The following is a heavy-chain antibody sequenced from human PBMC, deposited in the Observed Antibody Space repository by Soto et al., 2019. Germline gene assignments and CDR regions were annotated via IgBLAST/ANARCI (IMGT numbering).Heavy chain of an antibody. CDR1: GFPLSSSGVG. V-gene: IGHV2-5*01. CDR3: AHWTTSGSLYYFHS. D-gene: IGHD1-26*01. J-gene: IGHJ4*02. CDR2: IYWNDDK. Sequence: QITLKESGPTPVKPTQTLTLTCTFSGFPLSSSGVGVGWIRQPPGKALEWLALIYWNDDKRSSPSLKSRLTITKDTPKYQVVLTTTNMAPLDTATYLCAHWTTSGSLYYFHSWGPGTPGTVS.